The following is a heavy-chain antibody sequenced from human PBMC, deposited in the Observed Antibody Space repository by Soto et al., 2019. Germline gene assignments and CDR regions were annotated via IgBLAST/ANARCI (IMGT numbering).Heavy chain of an antibody. CDR2: ISYDGSNK. J-gene: IGHJ3*02. D-gene: IGHD2-15*01. CDR1: GFTFSSYA. CDR3: ARDTHVFAFDI. V-gene: IGHV3-30-3*01. Sequence: QVQLVESGGGVVQPGRSLRLSCAASGFTFSSYAMHWVRQAPGKGLEWVAVISYDGSNKYYADSVKGRFTISRDNSKNTLYLQMNSLRAEDTAVYYCARDTHVFAFDIWGQGTMVTVSS.